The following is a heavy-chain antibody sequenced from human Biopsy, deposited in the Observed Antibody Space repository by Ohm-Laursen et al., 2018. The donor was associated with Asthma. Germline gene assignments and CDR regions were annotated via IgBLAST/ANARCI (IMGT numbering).Heavy chain of an antibody. CDR2: INPPTGDT. CDR1: GYIFTSYY. CDR3: ALSQFDY. J-gene: IGHJ4*02. V-gene: IGHV1-46*01. Sequence: ASVKVSCKASGYIFTSYYIHWVRQAPGQGLEWVGIINPPTGDTSYAQKFLGRVTVTRDTSTSTVYMELSSLRSEDTAVYYCALSQFDYWGQGTLLTVSS.